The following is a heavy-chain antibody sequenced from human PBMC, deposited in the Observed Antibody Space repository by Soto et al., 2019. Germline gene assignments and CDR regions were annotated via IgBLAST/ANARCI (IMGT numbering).Heavy chain of an antibody. Sequence: SETLSLTCAVSSGSISSSNWWSWVRQPPGKGLEWIGEIYHSGSTNYNPSLKSRVTISVDKSKNQFSLKLSSVTAADTAVYYCASLVVVHGANYYYYYGMDVWGQGTTVTVSS. V-gene: IGHV4-4*02. J-gene: IGHJ6*02. CDR2: IYHSGST. CDR1: SGSISSSNW. CDR3: ASLVVVHGANYYYYYGMDV. D-gene: IGHD2-15*01.